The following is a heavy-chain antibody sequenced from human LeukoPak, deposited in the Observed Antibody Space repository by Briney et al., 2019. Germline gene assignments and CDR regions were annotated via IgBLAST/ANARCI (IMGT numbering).Heavy chain of an antibody. CDR2: ISSSGSTI. D-gene: IGHD1-1*01. V-gene: IGHV3-48*03. J-gene: IGHJ4*02. Sequence: GGSLRLSCAASGFTFSSYEMNWVRQAPGKGLEWVSYISSSGSTIYYADSVKGRFTISRDNSKNTLYLQMNSLRAEDTAVYYCATLRKSLWIPEFDFWGQGTLVTVSS. CDR1: GFTFSSYE. CDR3: ATLRKSLWIPEFDF.